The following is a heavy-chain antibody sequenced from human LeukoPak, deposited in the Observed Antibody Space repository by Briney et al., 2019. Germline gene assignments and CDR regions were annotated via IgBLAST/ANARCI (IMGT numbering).Heavy chain of an antibody. CDR2: ISSSSSYI. D-gene: IGHD4-17*01. CDR3: ARRAYGDLFYFDY. Sequence: GGSLRLSCAASGFTFSSYSMNWVRQAPGKGLEWVSSISSSSSYIYYADSVKGRFTISRDNAKNSLYLQMNSLRAEDTAVYYCARRAYGDLFYFDYWGQGTLVTVSS. V-gene: IGHV3-21*01. J-gene: IGHJ4*02. CDR1: GFTFSSYS.